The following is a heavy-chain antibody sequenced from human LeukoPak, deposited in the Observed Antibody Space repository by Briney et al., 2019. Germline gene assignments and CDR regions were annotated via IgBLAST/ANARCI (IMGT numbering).Heavy chain of an antibody. CDR1: GFTFSSYA. CDR2: ISNSGSTI. V-gene: IGHV3-48*03. D-gene: IGHD2-21*02. J-gene: IGHJ4*02. Sequence: HPGGSLRLPCAASGFTFSSYAMSWVRQAPGKGLEWVSYISNSGSTIYQADSVRGRFTISRDNAKNSLYLQMNSLRAEDTAVYYCASKVTNDYWGQGTVVTVSS. CDR3: ASKVTNDY.